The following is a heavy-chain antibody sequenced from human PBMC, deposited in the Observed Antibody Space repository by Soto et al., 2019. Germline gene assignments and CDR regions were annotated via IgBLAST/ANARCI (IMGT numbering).Heavy chain of an antibody. CDR1: GFTFSSYA. D-gene: IGHD3-16*02. CDR2: ISSNGGST. Sequence: GGSLRLSCAASGFTFSSYAMHWVRQAPGKGLEYVSAISSNGGSTYYANSVKGRFTISRDNSKNTRYLQMGSLRAEDMAVYYCARAPYYDYIWGSYRYSDYWGQGTLVTVSS. V-gene: IGHV3-64*01. J-gene: IGHJ4*02. CDR3: ARAPYYDYIWGSYRYSDY.